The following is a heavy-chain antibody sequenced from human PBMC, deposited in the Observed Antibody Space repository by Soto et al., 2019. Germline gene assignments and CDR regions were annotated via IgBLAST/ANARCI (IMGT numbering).Heavy chain of an antibody. CDR3: ARYQKAPFDH. CDR2: IYYTGST. D-gene: IGHD2-2*01. Sequence: PSETLSLTCTVSGGSISSGDYYWSWIRQPPGKGLEWIGYIYYTGSTYYNPSLKSRLTISIDRSKNHFSLNLTSATAADTAVYFCARYQKAPFDHWGQGTLVTVSS. J-gene: IGHJ4*02. V-gene: IGHV4-30-4*01. CDR1: GGSISSGDYY.